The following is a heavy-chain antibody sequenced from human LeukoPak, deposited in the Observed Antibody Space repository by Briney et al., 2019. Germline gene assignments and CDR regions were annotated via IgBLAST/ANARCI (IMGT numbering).Heavy chain of an antibody. CDR2: VDPEDGET. Sequence: GASVKVSCKASGYTFTDYYMHWVQQAPGKGLEWMGRVDPEDGETIYAQKLQGRVTMTTDTSTSTAYMELRSLRSDDTAVYYCARVGIENWNYYMDVWGKGTTVTVSS. CDR3: ARVGIENWNYYMDV. CDR1: GYTFTDYY. D-gene: IGHD1-1*01. V-gene: IGHV1-69-2*01. J-gene: IGHJ6*03.